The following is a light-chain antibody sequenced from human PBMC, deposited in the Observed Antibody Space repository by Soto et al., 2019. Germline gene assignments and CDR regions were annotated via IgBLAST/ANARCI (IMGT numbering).Light chain of an antibody. CDR1: SSNIGANYD. J-gene: IGLJ1*01. Sequence: SALTQPPSVSGSPGQRVTISCTGSSSNIGANYDVHWYQQLPGTAPKLLIYGNSNRSSGVPDRFSGSKSGTSASLAITGLQAEDEADYYCQSYDSSLSDVFGTGTKVTV. CDR2: GNS. V-gene: IGLV1-40*01. CDR3: QSYDSSLSDV.